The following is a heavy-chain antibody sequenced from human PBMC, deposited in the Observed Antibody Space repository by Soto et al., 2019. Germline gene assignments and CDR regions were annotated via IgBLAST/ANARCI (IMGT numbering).Heavy chain of an antibody. Sequence: GGSLRLSCAASGFSFSTYYMSWVRQSPRKGLDWVSVIIGSDGSTYYAHSVKGRFTISRDNSKNTLYLQMSGLRVDDTAVYYCTKGAHLDYWGPGTLVTVSS. V-gene: IGHV3-23*01. J-gene: IGHJ4*02. CDR3: TKGAHLDY. CDR2: IIGSDGST. CDR1: GFSFSTYY.